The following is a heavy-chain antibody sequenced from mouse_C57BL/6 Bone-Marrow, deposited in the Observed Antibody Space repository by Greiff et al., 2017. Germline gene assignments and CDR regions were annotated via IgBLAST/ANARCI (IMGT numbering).Heavy chain of an antibody. J-gene: IGHJ3*01. CDR1: GYTFTSYW. CDR2: INPSSGYT. D-gene: IGHD1-1*01. V-gene: IGHV1-7*01. CDR3: ARGHYYGSSYVTWFAY. Sequence: VQLQQSGAELAKPGASVKLSCKASGYTFTSYWMHWVKQRPGQGLEWIGYINPSSGYTKYNQKFKDKATLTAVKSSSTAYMQLSSLTYEDSAVYYCARGHYYGSSYVTWFAYWGQGTLVTVSA.